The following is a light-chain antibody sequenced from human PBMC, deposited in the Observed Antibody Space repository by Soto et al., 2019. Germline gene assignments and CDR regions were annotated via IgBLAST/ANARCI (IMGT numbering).Light chain of an antibody. V-gene: IGKV3-20*01. J-gene: IGKJ1*01. CDR3: QQYGSSSWT. Sequence: EVVLSQSPGTLSFFPGGKDTPSRRARQSVSSSYLAWYQQKPGQAPRLLIYGTSSRATGIPDRFSGSGSGTDFTLTISRLEPEDFAVYYCQQYGSSSWTFGQGTKVDIK. CDR1: QSVSSSY. CDR2: GTS.